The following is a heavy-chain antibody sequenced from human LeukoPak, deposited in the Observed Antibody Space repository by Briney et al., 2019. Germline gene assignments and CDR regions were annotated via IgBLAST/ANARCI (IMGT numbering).Heavy chain of an antibody. V-gene: IGHV3-53*01. CDR2: IYSGGST. CDR1: RFTFNTYW. D-gene: IGHD3-10*01. Sequence: QSGGSLRLSCAASRFTFNTYWMHWVRQAPGKGLVWVSVIYSGGSTYYADSVKGRFTISRDNSKNTLYLQMNSLRAEDTAVYYCARGGPEYYGSGRTTMGQKETLYYYYMDVWGKGTTVTISS. J-gene: IGHJ6*03. CDR3: ARGGPEYYGSGRTTMGQKETLYYYYMDV.